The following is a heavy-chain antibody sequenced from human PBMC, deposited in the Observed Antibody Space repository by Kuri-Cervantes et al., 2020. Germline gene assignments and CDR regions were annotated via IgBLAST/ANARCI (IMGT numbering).Heavy chain of an antibody. V-gene: IGHV3-48*03. J-gene: IGHJ5*02. Sequence: GGSLRLSCAASGLTFSSYEMNWVRQAPGKGLEWVSYISSSGSTIYYADSVKGRFTISRDNAKNPLYLQMNSLRAEDTAVYYCAKDPDKLLWFRELLSGWFDPWGQGTLVTVSS. CDR3: AKDPDKLLWFRELLSGWFDP. CDR1: GLTFSSYE. CDR2: ISSSGSTI. D-gene: IGHD3-10*01.